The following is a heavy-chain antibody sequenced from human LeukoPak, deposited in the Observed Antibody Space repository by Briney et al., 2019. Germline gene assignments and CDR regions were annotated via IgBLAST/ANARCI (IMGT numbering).Heavy chain of an antibody. V-gene: IGHV3-30*02. Sequence: GGSLRLSCAASGFTFSSYGMHWVRQAPGKGLEWVAFIRYDGSNKYYADSVKGRFTISRDNAKNSLYLQMNSLRAEDTALYYCAKGGYYYYYMDVWGKGTTVTISS. CDR3: AKGGYYYYYMDV. D-gene: IGHD3-16*01. CDR2: IRYDGSNK. CDR1: GFTFSSYG. J-gene: IGHJ6*03.